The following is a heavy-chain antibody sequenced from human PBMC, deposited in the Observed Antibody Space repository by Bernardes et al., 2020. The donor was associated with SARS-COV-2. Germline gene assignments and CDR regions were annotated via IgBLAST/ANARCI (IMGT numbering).Heavy chain of an antibody. D-gene: IGHD2-2*01. CDR2: IHYTGST. V-gene: IGHV4-59*02. CDR3: AREFCSSTTCYFDF. J-gene: IGHJ4*03. CDR1: GDSVNYNY. Sequence: SETLSLTCTVSGDSVNYNYWSWIRQPPGKGLEWIGYIHYTGSTNYSPSLKSRVAISIDTSKKQFSLKLSSLNAADTAVYYCAREFCSSTTCYFDFWGQGTLVTVSS.